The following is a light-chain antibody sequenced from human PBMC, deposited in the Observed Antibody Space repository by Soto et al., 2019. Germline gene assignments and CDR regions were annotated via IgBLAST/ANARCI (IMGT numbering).Light chain of an antibody. Sequence: QAVVTQPASVSGSPGQSITISCTGTSSEVGGYNYVSWYQQHPGKAPKLMIYEVSNRPSGVSNRFSGSKSGNTASLTISGLQAEDEADYYCSSYTSSSTYVFGTGTKLTVL. CDR3: SSYTSSSTYV. CDR1: SSEVGGYNY. CDR2: EVS. J-gene: IGLJ1*01. V-gene: IGLV2-14*01.